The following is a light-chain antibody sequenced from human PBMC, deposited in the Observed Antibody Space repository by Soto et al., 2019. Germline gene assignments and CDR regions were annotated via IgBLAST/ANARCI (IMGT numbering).Light chain of an antibody. CDR2: GAS. Sequence: EILLTQSPGTVSLSPGERATLSCRASQIFSSTYLAWYQQKPGQSPRLLIHGASSRASGIPDRFSGSGSGTDFTLTINRLEPEDFAVYYCHQYGISPPVTFGQGTRLEIK. CDR1: QIFSSTY. J-gene: IGKJ5*01. CDR3: HQYGISPPVT. V-gene: IGKV3-20*01.